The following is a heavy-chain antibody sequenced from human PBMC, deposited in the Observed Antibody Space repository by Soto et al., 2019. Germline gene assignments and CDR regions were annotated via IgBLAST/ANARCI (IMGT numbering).Heavy chain of an antibody. CDR1: GFTFSSYG. V-gene: IGHV3-30*18. J-gene: IGHJ4*02. D-gene: IGHD6-13*01. CDR3: AKREQQLAWIDY. CDR2: ISYDGSNK. Sequence: QVQLVESGGGVVQPGRSLRLSCAASGFTFSSYGMHWVRQAPGKGLEWVAVISYDGSNKYYADSVKGRFTISRDNSKNTLYLQMNSLRAEDTAVYYCAKREQQLAWIDYWGQGTLVTVSS.